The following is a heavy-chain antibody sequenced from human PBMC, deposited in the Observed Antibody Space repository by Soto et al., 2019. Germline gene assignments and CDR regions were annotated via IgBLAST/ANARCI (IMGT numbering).Heavy chain of an antibody. J-gene: IGHJ6*02. V-gene: IGHV1-69*12. Sequence: QVQLVQSGAEVKKPGSSVKVSCKASGCTFGNYAISWVRQAPGQGLEWMGGIIPIFPNPDYAQNFQGRLTITADESTSTAYMEMASRRSEDTAVYYCSRDKDRQQVGVNYYYGIAVGGQGTTVTVSS. CDR3: SRDKDRQQVGVNYYYGIAV. CDR2: IIPIFPNP. D-gene: IGHD2-2*01. CDR1: GCTFGNYA.